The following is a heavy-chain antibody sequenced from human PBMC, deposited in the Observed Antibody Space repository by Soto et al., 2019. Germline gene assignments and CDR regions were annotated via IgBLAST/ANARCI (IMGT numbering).Heavy chain of an antibody. CDR2: VYYTGTT. Sequence: QVQLQESGPGLLKPSETLSLTCTVSGGSISSYFYIWVRQRPGKGLEWIGSVYYTGTTDYNPSLKGRVTISVDTAKTQFSLNPRSVTAADTVVYYCARDLAAVPSAFDYWGRGTLVTVSS. CDR1: GGSISSYF. J-gene: IGHJ4*02. V-gene: IGHV4-59*01. D-gene: IGHD6-13*01. CDR3: ARDLAAVPSAFDY.